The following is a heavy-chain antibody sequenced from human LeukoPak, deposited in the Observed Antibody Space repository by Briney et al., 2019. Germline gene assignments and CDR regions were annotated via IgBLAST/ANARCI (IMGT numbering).Heavy chain of an antibody. J-gene: IGHJ5*02. CDR2: INPNSGGT. CDR3: ASAKRGHFGVVKDNWFDP. CDR1: GYTITGYY. V-gene: IGHV1-2*02. Sequence: GASVKVSCKASGYTITGYYIHWVRQAPGQGLEWMGWINPNSGGTNYAQNFQGRVTMTRDTSISTAYMELSRLTSDDTAVYYCASAKRGHFGVVKDNWFDPWGQGTLVTVSS. D-gene: IGHD3-3*01.